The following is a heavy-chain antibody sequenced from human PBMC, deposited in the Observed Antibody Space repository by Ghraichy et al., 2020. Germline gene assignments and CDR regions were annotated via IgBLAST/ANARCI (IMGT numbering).Heavy chain of an antibody. D-gene: IGHD3-22*01. CDR3: AREDHYYDSSGYQRPDAFDI. CDR1: GFTFSSYS. V-gene: IGHV3-48*02. J-gene: IGHJ3*02. Sequence: GGSLRLSCAASGFTFSSYSMNWVRQAPGKGLEWVSYISSSSSTIYYADSVKGRFTISRDNAKNSLYLQMNSLRDEDTAVYYCAREDHYYDSSGYQRPDAFDIWGQGTMVTVSS. CDR2: ISSSSSTI.